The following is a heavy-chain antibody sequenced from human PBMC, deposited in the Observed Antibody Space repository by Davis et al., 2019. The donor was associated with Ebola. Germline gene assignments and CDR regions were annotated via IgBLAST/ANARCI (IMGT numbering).Heavy chain of an antibody. Sequence: SETLSLTCAISGDPAAPNSVAWNWFRQSPSRGLEWLGRTYYRSKWYNDYAVSVKSRITINPDTSRNQFSLQLNSVTPEDTAVYYCARSNGPIDYWSQGTLVTVSS. CDR3: ARSNGPIDY. CDR2: TYYRSKWYN. J-gene: IGHJ4*02. D-gene: IGHD2-8*01. V-gene: IGHV6-1*01. CDR1: GDPAAPNSVA.